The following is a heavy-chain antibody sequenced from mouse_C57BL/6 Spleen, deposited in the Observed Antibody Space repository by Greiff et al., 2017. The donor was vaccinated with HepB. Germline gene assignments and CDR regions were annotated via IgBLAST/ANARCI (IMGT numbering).Heavy chain of an antibody. J-gene: IGHJ3*01. Sequence: VQLKESGAELVRPGASVKLSCTASGFNIKDYYMHWVKQRPEQGLEWIGRIDPEDGDTEYAPKFQGKATMTADTSSNTAYLQHSSLTSEDTAVYYCTSYYDYDVTFAYWGQGTLVTVAA. CDR1: GFNIKDYY. CDR3: TSYYDYDVTFAY. CDR2: IDPEDGDT. V-gene: IGHV14-1*01. D-gene: IGHD2-4*01.